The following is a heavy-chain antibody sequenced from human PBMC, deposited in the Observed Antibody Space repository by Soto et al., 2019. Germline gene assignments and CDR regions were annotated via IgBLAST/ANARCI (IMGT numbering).Heavy chain of an antibody. CDR1: GGSIKSSSYY. V-gene: IGHV4-39*01. CDR3: ARQTRIGYSKGSVRIDP. Sequence: SETLSLTCTVSGGSIKSSSYYWGWIRQPPGKGPEWIGSINYSGSTYYNPSLKSRLTMSIDTSTNQFSLRLSSVTAADTAVYSCARQTRIGYSKGSVRIDPWGQGTLVTVSS. CDR2: INYSGST. D-gene: IGHD4-4*01. J-gene: IGHJ5*02.